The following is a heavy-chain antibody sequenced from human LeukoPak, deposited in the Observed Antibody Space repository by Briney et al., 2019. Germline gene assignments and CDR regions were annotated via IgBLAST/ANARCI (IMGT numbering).Heavy chain of an antibody. CDR3: ARETSLMGYASGLGFNY. J-gene: IGHJ4*02. CDR1: GVPISTYY. V-gene: IGHV4-59*01. Sequence: SESLSLTCSVSGVPISTYYWSWLRQSPGKGLEWIGYIYDSGNTKYNPSLKSRVTISIDTPKNQFSLKLTSVTAADTATYYCARETSLMGYASGLGFNYWGQGILVTVSS. CDR2: IYDSGNT. D-gene: IGHD6-19*01.